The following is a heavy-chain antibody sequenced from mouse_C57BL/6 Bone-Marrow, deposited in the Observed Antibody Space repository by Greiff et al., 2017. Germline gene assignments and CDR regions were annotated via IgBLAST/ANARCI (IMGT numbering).Heavy chain of an antibody. J-gene: IGHJ2*01. V-gene: IGHV7-3*01. CDR2: IRNKANGYTT. D-gene: IGHD2-5*01. CDR1: GFTFTDYY. CDR3: ARYGGYSNRFDY. Sequence: EVMLVESGGGLVQPGGSLSLSCAASGFTFTDYYMSWVRQPPGKALEWLGFIRNKANGYTTEYSASVKGRFTISRDNSQSILYLQMNALRAEDSATYYCARYGGYSNRFDYWGQGTTLTVSS.